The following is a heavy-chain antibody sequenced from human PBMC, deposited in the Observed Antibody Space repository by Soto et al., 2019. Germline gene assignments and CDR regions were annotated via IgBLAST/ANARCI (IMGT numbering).Heavy chain of an antibody. J-gene: IGHJ4*02. CDR3: AREGGANTFDY. CDR1: GFTFSSYG. CDR2: IWYDGSNK. V-gene: IGHV3-33*01. Sequence: GGSLRLSCAASGFTFSSYGMHWVRQAPGKGLEWVAVIWYDGSNKYYADSVKGRFTISRDNSKNTLYLQMNSLRAEDTAVYYCAREGGANTFDYWGQGTLVIVSS. D-gene: IGHD1-26*01.